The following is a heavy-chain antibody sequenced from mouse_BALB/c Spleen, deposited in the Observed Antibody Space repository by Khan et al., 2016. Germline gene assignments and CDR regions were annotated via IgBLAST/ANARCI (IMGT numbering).Heavy chain of an antibody. Sequence: QVQLKESGAELVRPGASVKLSCKALGYTFTDYEMHWVKQTPVHGLEWIGAINPGSGGTAYNQKFKGKATLTADRSSSTAYMELSSLTSEDSAVYYCARSRQIGPWFAYWGQGTLVTVSA. CDR3: ARSRQIGPWFAY. D-gene: IGHD3-2*01. J-gene: IGHJ3*01. V-gene: IGHV1-15*01. CDR1: GYTFTDYE. CDR2: INPGSGGT.